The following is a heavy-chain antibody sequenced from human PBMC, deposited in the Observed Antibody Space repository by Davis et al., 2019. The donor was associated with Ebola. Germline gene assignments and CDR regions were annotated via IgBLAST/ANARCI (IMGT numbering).Heavy chain of an antibody. D-gene: IGHD1-1*01. CDR1: GYTFTSYA. Sequence: AASVKVSCKASGYTFTSYAMHWVRQAPGQRLEWMGWINAGNGNTKYSQKFQGRVTITRDTSASTAYMELRSLRSDDTAVYYCARGNAYYYYYGMDVWGQGTTVTVSS. J-gene: IGHJ6*02. CDR3: ARGNAYYYYYGMDV. CDR2: INAGNGNT. V-gene: IGHV1-3*01.